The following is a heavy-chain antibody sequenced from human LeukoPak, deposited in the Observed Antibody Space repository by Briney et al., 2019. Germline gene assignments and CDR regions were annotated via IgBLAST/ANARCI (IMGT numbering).Heavy chain of an antibody. Sequence: ASVKVSCKASGYTFTRYDINWVRQAPGQGLEWMGWISGYNGNTNYAQKLQGRVTMTTDTSTSTAYMELRSLKSDDTAVYYCASLKNYYDSSGYLVTDAFDIWGQGTMVTVSS. D-gene: IGHD3-22*01. CDR1: GYTFTRYD. J-gene: IGHJ3*02. CDR2: ISGYNGNT. V-gene: IGHV1-18*01. CDR3: ASLKNYYDSSGYLVTDAFDI.